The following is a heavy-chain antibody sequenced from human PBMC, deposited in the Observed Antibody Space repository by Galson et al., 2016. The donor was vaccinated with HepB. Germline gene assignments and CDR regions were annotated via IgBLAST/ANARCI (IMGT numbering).Heavy chain of an antibody. CDR2: IYYSGST. V-gene: IGHV4-31*03. CDR1: GGSISTGGFY. D-gene: IGHD5-18*01. CDR3: ARAGGLLVDS. J-gene: IGHJ4*02. Sequence: TLSLTCTVSGGSISTGGFYWSWIRQYPGKGLEWIGYIYYSGSTYYNPSLKSRVTISVDTSKNQFSLKLSSVTAADTAVYYCARAGGLLVDSWGQGTLVTVSS.